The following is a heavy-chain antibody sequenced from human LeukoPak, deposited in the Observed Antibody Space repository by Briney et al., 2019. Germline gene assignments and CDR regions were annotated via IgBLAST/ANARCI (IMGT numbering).Heavy chain of an antibody. Sequence: GGALRLSCAASGFTVSSNYMSWVRQAPGKGLEGVSVIFSGGTTYYADSVKGQFTISRHNSENTLYLQMNSLRGEDTAVYYCARGVLGYSYGFDYWGQGTLVTVSS. CDR2: IFSGGTT. D-gene: IGHD5-18*01. V-gene: IGHV3-53*04. CDR3: ARGVLGYSYGFDY. J-gene: IGHJ4*02. CDR1: GFTVSSNY.